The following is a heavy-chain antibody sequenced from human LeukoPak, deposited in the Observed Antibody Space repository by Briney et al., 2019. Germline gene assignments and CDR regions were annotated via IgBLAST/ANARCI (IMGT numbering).Heavy chain of an antibody. J-gene: IGHJ4*02. D-gene: IGHD3-3*01. CDR3: AKELSDLTIFGVVPYFDY. V-gene: IGHV3-23*01. CDR1: GFTFSSYA. Sequence: GGSLRLSCAASGFTFSSYAMSSVRKAPGKGLEWVSAISGSGGSTYYADSVKGRFTISRDNSKNTLYLQMNSLRAEDTAVYYCAKELSDLTIFGVVPYFDYWGQGTLVTVSS. CDR2: ISGSGGST.